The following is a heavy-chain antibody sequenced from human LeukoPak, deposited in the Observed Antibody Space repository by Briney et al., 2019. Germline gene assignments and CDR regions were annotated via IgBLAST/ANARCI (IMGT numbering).Heavy chain of an antibody. V-gene: IGHV3-7*01. CDR2: IKPDGSEK. CDR3: ATRLAVVTVDPFDN. CDR1: GFTFSSFW. Sequence: GGSLRLSCAASGFTFSSFWMTWVRQAPGKGLEWVANIKPDGSEKYYVDSVKGRFTISRGNAKNSPYLQMNSLRAEDTAVYYCATRLAVVTVDPFDNWGQGTLVTVSS. J-gene: IGHJ4*02. D-gene: IGHD2-21*02.